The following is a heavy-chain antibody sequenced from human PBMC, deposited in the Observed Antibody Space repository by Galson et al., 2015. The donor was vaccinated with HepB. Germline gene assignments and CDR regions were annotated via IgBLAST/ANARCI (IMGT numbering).Heavy chain of an antibody. D-gene: IGHD2-2*01. Sequence: SVKVSCKASGYTFTGYYMHWVRQAPGQGLEWMGWINPNSGGTNYAQKFQGRVTMTRDTSISTAYMELSSLRSEDTAVYYCARGGFRRRYCSSTSCPTQHWGQGTLVTVSS. J-gene: IGHJ1*01. V-gene: IGHV1-2*02. CDR3: ARGGFRRRYCSSTSCPTQH. CDR2: INPNSGGT. CDR1: GYTFTGYY.